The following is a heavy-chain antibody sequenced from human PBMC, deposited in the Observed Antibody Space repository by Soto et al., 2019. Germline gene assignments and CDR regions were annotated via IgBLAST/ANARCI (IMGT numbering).Heavy chain of an antibody. CDR1: GFSLSTNGVG. CDR2: IYWDDDK. V-gene: IGHV2-5*02. D-gene: IGHD2-15*01. CDR3: AHTVVVLPYHWYFDL. Sequence: QITLKESGPTLVKPTQTLTLTCTFSGFSLSTNGVGVGWIRQPPGKALEWLALIYWDDDKRYSPSLKNRLTITKDTSKNQVVLTMTNTDPVDTATYYCAHTVVVLPYHWYFDLWGRGTLVTVSS. J-gene: IGHJ2*01.